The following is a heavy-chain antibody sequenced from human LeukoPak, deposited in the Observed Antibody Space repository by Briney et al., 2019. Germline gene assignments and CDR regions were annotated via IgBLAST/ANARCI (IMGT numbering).Heavy chain of an antibody. CDR3: ARDRPALTTVTKKSYRYYFDY. D-gene: IGHD4-17*01. V-gene: IGHV6-1*01. J-gene: IGHJ4*02. CDR2: TYYRSKWYN. Sequence: SQTLSLTCAISGDSVSSNSAAWNWIRQSPSRGLEWLGRTYYRSKWYNDYAVSVKSRITINPDTSKNQFSLQLNSVTPEDTAVYYCARDRPALTTVTKKSYRYYFDYWGQGTLVTVSS. CDR1: GDSVSSNSAA.